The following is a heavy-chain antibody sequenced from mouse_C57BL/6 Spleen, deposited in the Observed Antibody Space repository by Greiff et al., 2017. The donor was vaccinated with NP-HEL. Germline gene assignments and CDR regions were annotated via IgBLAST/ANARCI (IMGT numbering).Heavy chain of an antibody. Sequence: EVMLVESGGGLVKPGGSLKLSCAASGFTFSDYGMHWVRQAPEKGLEWVAYISSGSSTIYYADTVKGRFTISRDNAKNTLFLQMTSLRSEDTAMYYCATDSSGYDWFAYWGQGTLVTVSA. CDR2: ISSGSSTI. J-gene: IGHJ3*01. CDR1: GFTFSDYG. D-gene: IGHD3-2*02. V-gene: IGHV5-17*01. CDR3: ATDSSGYDWFAY.